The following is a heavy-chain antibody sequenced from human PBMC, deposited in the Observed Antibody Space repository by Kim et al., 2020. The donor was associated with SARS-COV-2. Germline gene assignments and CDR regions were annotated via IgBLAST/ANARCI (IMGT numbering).Heavy chain of an antibody. J-gene: IGHJ3*02. CDR3: ARVALFGEAFDI. Sequence: CNPALKSRVTMSVDTYKKQFSLKQSSVTAEDSAVFYCARVALFGEAFDIWGQGTMVTVSS. D-gene: IGHD3-16*01. V-gene: IGHV4-4*07.